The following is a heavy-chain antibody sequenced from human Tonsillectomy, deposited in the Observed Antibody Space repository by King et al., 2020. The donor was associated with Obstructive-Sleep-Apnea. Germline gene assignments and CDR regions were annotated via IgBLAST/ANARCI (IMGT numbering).Heavy chain of an antibody. J-gene: IGHJ4*02. D-gene: IGHD6-6*01. CDR1: GGSISSSSYY. CDR2: IYYSGST. CDR3: GGVWGKRQLVGDY. Sequence: QLQESGPGLVKPSETLSLTCTVSGGSISSSSYYWGWIRQPPGKGLEWIGSIYYSGSTYYNPSLKSRVTISVDTSKNQFSLKRGSVTAADTAVYYCGGVWGKRQLVGDYWGQGTLVTVSS. V-gene: IGHV4-39*07.